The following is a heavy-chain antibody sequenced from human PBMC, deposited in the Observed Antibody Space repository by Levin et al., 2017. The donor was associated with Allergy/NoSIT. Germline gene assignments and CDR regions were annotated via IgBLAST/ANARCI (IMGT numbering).Heavy chain of an antibody. Sequence: GESLKISCAASGFTFSSYAMTWVRQAPGKGLEWVSGISGSGGSTYYADSVKGRLTISRDNSKNTLYLQMNSLRAEDTAVYYCAKDRITGTRGYYYYYGMDVWGQGTTVTVSS. V-gene: IGHV3-23*01. CDR3: AKDRITGTRGYYYYYGMDV. CDR1: GFTFSSYA. CDR2: ISGSGGST. D-gene: IGHD1-7*01. J-gene: IGHJ6*02.